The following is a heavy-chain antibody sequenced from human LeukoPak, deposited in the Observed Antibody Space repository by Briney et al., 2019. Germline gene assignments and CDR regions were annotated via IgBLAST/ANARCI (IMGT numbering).Heavy chain of an antibody. V-gene: IGHV4-39*01. CDR2: MHYSGST. Sequence: SETLSLTCTVSGGSINISDYYWGWIRQPPGKGLEWIGSMHYSGSTYYNPSLKSRVTISVDTSKNQFSLKVTSVTAADTAVYYCARRGTIDSGRPWNWGQGTLVTVSS. CDR3: ARRGTIDSGRPWN. J-gene: IGHJ4*02. D-gene: IGHD1-26*01. CDR1: GGSINISDYY.